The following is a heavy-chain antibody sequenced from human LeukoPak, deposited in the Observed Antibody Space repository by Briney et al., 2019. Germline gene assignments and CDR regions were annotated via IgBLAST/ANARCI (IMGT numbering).Heavy chain of an antibody. J-gene: IGHJ4*02. CDR3: ATVTYYYDSSGYYGGYFDY. CDR2: LVPIFGTA. Sequence: SVKVSCKASGGTFSSYAISWVRQAPGQGLEWMGGLVPIFGTANYAQKFQGRVTITTDESTSTAYMELSSLRSEDTAVYYCATVTYYYDSSGYYGGYFDYWGQGTLVTVSS. V-gene: IGHV1-69*05. D-gene: IGHD3-22*01. CDR1: GGTFSSYA.